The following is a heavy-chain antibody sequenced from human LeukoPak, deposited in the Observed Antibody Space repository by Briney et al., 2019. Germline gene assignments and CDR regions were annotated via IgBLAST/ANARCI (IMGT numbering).Heavy chain of an antibody. CDR1: DYSISSVYY. Sequence: SEPLSLTCTVSDYSISSVYYWGWIRQPPGKGLEWIGSIYHSGRTYFNPSLKSRVTISVDTSKNQFSLKLSSVTAADTAVYYCARVIPGGFDFWGQGTLVTVSS. CDR3: ARVIPGGFDF. J-gene: IGHJ4*02. V-gene: IGHV4-38-2*02. D-gene: IGHD3-16*01. CDR2: IYHSGRT.